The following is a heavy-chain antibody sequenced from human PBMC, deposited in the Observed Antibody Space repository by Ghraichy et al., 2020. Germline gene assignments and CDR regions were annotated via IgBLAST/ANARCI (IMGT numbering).Heavy chain of an antibody. J-gene: IGHJ6*02. Sequence: SETLSLTCTVSGGSISSYYWSWIRQPPGKGLEWIGYIYYSWSTNYNPSLKSRVTISVDTSKNQFSLKLSSVTAADTAVYYCARDHRYYDFWSGYPLYYYYGMDVWGQGTTVTVSS. V-gene: IGHV4-59*01. CDR1: GGSISSYY. CDR2: IYYSWST. CDR3: ARDHRYYDFWSGYPLYYYYGMDV. D-gene: IGHD3-3*01.